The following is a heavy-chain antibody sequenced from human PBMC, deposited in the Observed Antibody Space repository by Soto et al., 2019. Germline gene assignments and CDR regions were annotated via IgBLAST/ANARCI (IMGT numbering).Heavy chain of an antibody. V-gene: IGHV4-34*01. J-gene: IGHJ4*02. D-gene: IGHD2-2*01. CDR3: ALAPIGYCSSTSCHRDY. CDR1: GGSFSGYY. CDR2: INHSGST. Sequence: SETLSLTCAVYGGSFSGYYWSWIRQPPGKGLEWIGDINHSGSTNYNPSLKSRVTISVDTSKNQFSLKRSSVTAADTAVYYCALAPIGYCSSTSCHRDYWGQGTLVTVSS.